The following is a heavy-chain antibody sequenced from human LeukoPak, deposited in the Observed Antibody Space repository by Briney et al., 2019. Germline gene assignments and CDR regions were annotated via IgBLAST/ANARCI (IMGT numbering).Heavy chain of an antibody. J-gene: IGHJ4*02. CDR3: ARDSRVSGDY. V-gene: IGHV1-2*06. CDR1: GYTFTGYY. CDR2: IDPNSGGT. D-gene: IGHD2-2*01. Sequence: GASVKVSCKTSGYTFTGYYIHWVRQAPGQGLEWLGRIDPNSGGTSYAHNFQGRVTMTRDTSISTAYMDLSSLTSDDTAVYYCARDSRVSGDYWGQGTLVTVSS.